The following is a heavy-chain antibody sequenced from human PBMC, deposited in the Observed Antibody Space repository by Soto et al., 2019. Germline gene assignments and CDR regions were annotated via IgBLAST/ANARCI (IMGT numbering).Heavy chain of an antibody. Sequence: QVQLQESGPGLVKPSQTLSLTCTVSGGSISSGGYYWSWILQHPGKGLEWIGYIYYSGSTYYNPSLKIRVNISVDTSKNQFTLKMSSVTAADTAVYYCARVCGGDCHYGMDVWGQGTMVTVSS. V-gene: IGHV4-31*03. J-gene: IGHJ6*02. CDR1: GGSISSGGYY. D-gene: IGHD2-21*02. CDR2: IYYSGST. CDR3: ARVCGGDCHYGMDV.